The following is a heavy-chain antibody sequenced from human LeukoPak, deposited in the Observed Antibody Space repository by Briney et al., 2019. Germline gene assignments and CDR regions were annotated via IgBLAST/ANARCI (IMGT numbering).Heavy chain of an antibody. Sequence: GRSLRLSCAASGFTFDDYAMHWVRQAPGKGLEWVSGISWNSGSIGYADSVKGRFTISRDNAKNSLYLQMNSPRAEDTALYYCAKDPNDYGDYYYYGMDVWGQGTTVTVSS. CDR2: ISWNSGSI. D-gene: IGHD4-17*01. CDR1: GFTFDDYA. V-gene: IGHV3-9*01. J-gene: IGHJ6*02. CDR3: AKDPNDYGDYYYYGMDV.